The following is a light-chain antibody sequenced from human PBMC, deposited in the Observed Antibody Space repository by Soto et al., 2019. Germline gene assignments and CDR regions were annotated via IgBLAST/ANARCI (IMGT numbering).Light chain of an antibody. V-gene: IGKV1-39*01. CDR1: QGISTY. CDR3: QQRYSTTWT. Sequence: DIQMTQSPSSLSASVGDRVTITCRASQGISTYLNWYQQKPGKAPKLLIYAASSLQSGVPSRFSGSGSETDFTLTISSLQPEHFATYSCQQRYSTTWTFGQGTKVEIK. CDR2: AAS. J-gene: IGKJ1*01.